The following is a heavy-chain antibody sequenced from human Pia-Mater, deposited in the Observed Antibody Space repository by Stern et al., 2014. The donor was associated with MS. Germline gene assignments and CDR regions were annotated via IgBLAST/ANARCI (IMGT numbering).Heavy chain of an antibody. CDR3: ARSLAGVFDF. V-gene: IGHV2-70*04. CDR2: IDWDDAK. J-gene: IGHJ4*02. Sequence: QVTLKESGPALIKPKQALTLTCTFSGFSLNTAGTRVTWIRQSPGKALEWLTGIDWDDAKVSRSSLKTRLTISKDTSKSQVVLTLTNMDPVDTATYYCARSLAGVFDFWGQGAMVTVSS. CDR1: GFSLNTAGTR.